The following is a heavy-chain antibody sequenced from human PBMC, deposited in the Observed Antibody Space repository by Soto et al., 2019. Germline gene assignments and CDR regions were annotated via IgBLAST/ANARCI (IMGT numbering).Heavy chain of an antibody. J-gene: IGHJ4*02. CDR1: GGTFSSYA. D-gene: IGHD3-16*02. CDR2: IIPIFGTA. V-gene: IGHV1-69*01. Sequence: QVQLVQSGAEVKKPGSSVKVSCKASGGTFSSYAISWVRQAPGQGLEWMGGIIPIFGTANYAQKFQGRVTITADESTSTAYIELSSLRSEDTAVYYCAREQEIRLGELSSFDYWGQGTLVTVSS. CDR3: AREQEIRLGELSSFDY.